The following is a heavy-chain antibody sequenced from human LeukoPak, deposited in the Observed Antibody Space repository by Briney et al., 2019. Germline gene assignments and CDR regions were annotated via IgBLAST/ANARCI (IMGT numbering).Heavy chain of an antibody. V-gene: IGHV4-59*01. Sequence: SETLSLTCTVSGVSISNLYWSWIRQPPGKGLEWIGYIYYTGSTNYNPYLKSRVTISVDTSKNQFSLKLSSVTAADTAVYYCARVNYGDYWYFDLWGRGTLVTVSS. CDR1: GVSISNLY. CDR2: IYYTGST. D-gene: IGHD4-17*01. CDR3: ARVNYGDYWYFDL. J-gene: IGHJ2*01.